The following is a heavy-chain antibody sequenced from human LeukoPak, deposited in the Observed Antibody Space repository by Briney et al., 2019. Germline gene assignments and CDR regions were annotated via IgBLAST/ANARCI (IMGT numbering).Heavy chain of an antibody. Sequence: GGSLRLSCAASGFTFSSYAMSWVRQAPGKGLEWVSAISGSGGSTYYADSVKGRFTISRDNSKNTLYLQMNSLRAEDTAVYYCAKDFESGNYYDSSGYYYLVFFDYWGQGTLVTVSS. CDR3: AKDFESGNYYDSSGYYYLVFFDY. V-gene: IGHV3-23*01. CDR2: ISGSGGST. CDR1: GFTFSSYA. D-gene: IGHD3-22*01. J-gene: IGHJ4*02.